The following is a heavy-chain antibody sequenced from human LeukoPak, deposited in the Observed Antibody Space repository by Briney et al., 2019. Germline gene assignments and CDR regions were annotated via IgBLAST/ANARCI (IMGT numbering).Heavy chain of an antibody. CDR1: GFTFSSYS. CDR2: ISGSGSAT. D-gene: IGHD1-26*01. V-gene: IGHV3-23*01. J-gene: IGHJ5*02. Sequence: QAGGSLRLSCAASGFTFSSYSMNWVRQAPGKGLEWVSGISGSGSATYYADSVKGRFTISRDNSKNTLYLQMNSLRAEDTAVYYCAKGRSYSGSYSGWFDPWGQGTLVTVSS. CDR3: AKGRSYSGSYSGWFDP.